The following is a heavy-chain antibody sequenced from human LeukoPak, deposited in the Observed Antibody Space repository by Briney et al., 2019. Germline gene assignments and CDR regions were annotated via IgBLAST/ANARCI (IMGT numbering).Heavy chain of an antibody. V-gene: IGHV3-30*18. J-gene: IGHJ3*02. CDR2: ISYDGSKK. Sequence: GGSLRLSCAASGFTFSTYGMHWDRQAPGKGLEWVALISYDGSKKYCVDFVKGRFTISRDNSKNTLYLQMNSLSPEDTAAYFCAKGRQQWSTFDALDIWGQGTMVTVSS. CDR3: AKGRQQWSTFDALDI. CDR1: GFTFSTYG. D-gene: IGHD6-19*01.